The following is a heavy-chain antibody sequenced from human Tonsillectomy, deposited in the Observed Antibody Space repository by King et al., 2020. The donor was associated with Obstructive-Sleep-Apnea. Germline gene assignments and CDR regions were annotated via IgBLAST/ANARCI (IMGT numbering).Heavy chain of an antibody. CDR3: ARAGDWDYYYGMDV. J-gene: IGHJ6*02. CDR1: GGSISSRNW. CDR2: IYHSGST. Sequence: QLQESGPGLVKPSGTLSLTCAVSGGSISSRNWWRWVRQPPGKGLEWIGEIYHSGSTNYTPSLKSRVTISVDKSKNQFSLKVSSMTAADTAVYYCARAGDWDYYYGMDVWGQGTTVTVSS. V-gene: IGHV4-4*02. D-gene: IGHD3-9*01.